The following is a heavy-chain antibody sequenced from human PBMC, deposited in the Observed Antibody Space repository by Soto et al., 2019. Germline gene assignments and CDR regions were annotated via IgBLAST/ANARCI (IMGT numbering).Heavy chain of an antibody. V-gene: IGHV3-23*01. Sequence: PGGSLRLSCAASGFTFNTYGLSWVRQAPGKGLEWVSGVTGNGQSTFYADSVKGRFHISRDNPRNTLFLEVNSLRAEDTAVYYCARDERLLQFVYWGQGTLVTVS. CDR3: ARDERLLQFVY. CDR2: VTGNGQST. J-gene: IGHJ4*02. CDR1: GFTFNTYG. D-gene: IGHD2-21*01.